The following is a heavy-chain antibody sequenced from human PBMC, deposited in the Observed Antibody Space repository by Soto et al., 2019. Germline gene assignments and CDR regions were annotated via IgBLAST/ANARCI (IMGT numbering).Heavy chain of an antibody. CDR1: GGSISSSSYY. CDR3: ARLRGGSWRFDY. D-gene: IGHD2-15*01. Sequence: SDTLSLTCTVSGGSISSSSYYWGWIRQPPGKGLEWIGSIYYSGSTYYNPSLKSRVTISVDTSKNQFSLKLSSVTAADTAVYYCARLRGGSWRFDYWGQGTLVTVSS. V-gene: IGHV4-39*01. CDR2: IYYSGST. J-gene: IGHJ4*02.